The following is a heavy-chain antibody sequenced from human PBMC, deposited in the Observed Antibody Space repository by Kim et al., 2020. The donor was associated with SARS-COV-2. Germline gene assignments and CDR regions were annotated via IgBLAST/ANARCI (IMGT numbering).Heavy chain of an antibody. Sequence: GGSLRLSCAASGFTVSSNFMSWVRQAPGKGLEWVSVIYSGGSTYYADSVKGRFTISRDTSKNTLYLQMNSLRAEDTAVYYCARDYPTEWRNFDYWGQGTLVTVSS. CDR1: GFTVSSNF. J-gene: IGHJ4*02. CDR2: IYSGGST. V-gene: IGHV3-66*01. CDR3: ARDYPTEWRNFDY. D-gene: IGHD3-3*01.